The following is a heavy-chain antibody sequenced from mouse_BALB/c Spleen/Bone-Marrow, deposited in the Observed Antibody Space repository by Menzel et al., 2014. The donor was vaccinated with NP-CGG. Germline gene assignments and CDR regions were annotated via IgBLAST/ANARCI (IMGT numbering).Heavy chain of an antibody. CDR2: ISSGGGST. D-gene: IGHD1-2*01. CDR3: ARQGYGYVDFDV. J-gene: IGHJ1*01. CDR1: GFAFSSYD. V-gene: IGHV5-12-1*01. Sequence: EVKLMESGGGLVKPGGSLKLSCAASGFAFSSYDMSWVRQTPEKRLEWVAYISSGGGSTYYPDTVKGRFTISRDNAKNTLFLQMSSLKSEDTAMYYCARQGYGYVDFDVWGAGTTVTVSP.